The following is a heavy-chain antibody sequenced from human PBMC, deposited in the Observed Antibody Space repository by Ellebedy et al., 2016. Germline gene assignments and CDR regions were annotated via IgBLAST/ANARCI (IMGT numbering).Heavy chain of an antibody. CDR1: GFTFSSYG. Sequence: GESLKISXAASGFTFSSYGMHWVRQAPGKGLEWVAVIWYDGSNKYYADSVKGRFTISRDNSKNTLYLQMNSLRAEDTAVYYCARDRGMGDGDSGFDYWGQGTLVTVSS. J-gene: IGHJ4*02. V-gene: IGHV3-33*01. D-gene: IGHD4-17*01. CDR2: IWYDGSNK. CDR3: ARDRGMGDGDSGFDY.